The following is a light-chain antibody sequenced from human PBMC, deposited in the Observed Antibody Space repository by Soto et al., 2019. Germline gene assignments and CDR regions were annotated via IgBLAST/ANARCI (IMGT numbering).Light chain of an antibody. Sequence: DIQMTQSPSTLSASRGDRVTITCRASQNINKWLAWYQQKPGKAPKHLIDKASTLESGVPSRFSGSESGTEFTLTTSSLQPDDFATNYCQQYDTYPCTFGQGTKVEIK. CDR3: QQYDTYPCT. CDR1: QNINKW. V-gene: IGKV1-5*03. J-gene: IGKJ1*01. CDR2: KAS.